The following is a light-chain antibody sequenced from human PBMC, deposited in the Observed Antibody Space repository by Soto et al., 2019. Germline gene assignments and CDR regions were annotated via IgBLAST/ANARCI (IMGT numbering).Light chain of an antibody. CDR2: GAS. Sequence: IGIAPSTDTLSMSSGARATLSSRASQSISNNVAWYQQKPGQAPRLLIFGASTRATGIPARFSGSWSGTEFTLTISSLQSEDFAVYYCQQYNNWPPITFGQGTRLEIK. CDR1: QSISNN. CDR3: QQYNNWPPIT. V-gene: IGKV3-15*01. J-gene: IGKJ5*01.